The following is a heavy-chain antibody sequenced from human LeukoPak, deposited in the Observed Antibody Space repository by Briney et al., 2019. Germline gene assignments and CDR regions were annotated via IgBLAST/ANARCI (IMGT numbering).Heavy chain of an antibody. CDR1: GFTFSDYY. J-gene: IGHJ4*02. CDR3: APYSSRSRAFDY. V-gene: IGHV3-11*06. Sequence: GGSLRLSCAASGFTFSDYYMSWIRQAPGKGLEWVSHISSSSSYTNYADSVKGRFTISRDNAKNSLYLQMNSLRAEDTAVYYCAPYSSRSRAFDYWGQGTLVTVSS. CDR2: ISSSSSYT. D-gene: IGHD6-13*01.